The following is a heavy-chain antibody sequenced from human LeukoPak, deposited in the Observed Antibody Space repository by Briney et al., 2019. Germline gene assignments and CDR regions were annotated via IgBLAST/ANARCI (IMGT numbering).Heavy chain of an antibody. Sequence: SQTLSLTCAIYGDSVSTNSAAWNWIRQSPSRGLEWLGRTYYRFKWYNDYAVSVKSRITINPDTSKNQFSLQLNSVTPEDTAVYYCAREWRYYDSSGPVDYWGQGTLVTVSS. CDR3: AREWRYYDSSGPVDY. CDR1: GDSVSTNSAA. J-gene: IGHJ4*02. V-gene: IGHV6-1*01. D-gene: IGHD3-22*01. CDR2: TYYRFKWYN.